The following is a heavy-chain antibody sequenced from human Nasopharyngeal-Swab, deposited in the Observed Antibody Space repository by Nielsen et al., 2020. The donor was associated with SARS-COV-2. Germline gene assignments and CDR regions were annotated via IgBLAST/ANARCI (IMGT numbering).Heavy chain of an antibody. CDR2: MNSDGSRT. J-gene: IGHJ3*02. Sequence: GGSLRLSCAASGFTLSNYWMHWVRQAPGEGLVWVSRMNSDGSRTNYADSVKGRFTISRDNAKKTLYLQMNSLRAEDTAVYYCARVDVHDAFDIWGQGTMVTVSS. D-gene: IGHD3-16*01. CDR1: GFTLSNYW. CDR3: ARVDVHDAFDI. V-gene: IGHV3-74*01.